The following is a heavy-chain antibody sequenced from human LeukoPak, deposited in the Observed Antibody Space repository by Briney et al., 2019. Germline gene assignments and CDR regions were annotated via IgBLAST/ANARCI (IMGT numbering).Heavy chain of an antibody. D-gene: IGHD2-15*01. CDR3: ARDYCSGGSCYSFDY. CDR1: GFTFSNYA. Sequence: GGSLRLSCSASGFTFSNYAMHWVRQAPGKGLEYVSAISSNGDSTYYADSVKGRFTISRDNSKNTLYLQMNSLRAEDTAVYYCARDYCSGGSCYSFDYWGQGTLVTVSS. J-gene: IGHJ4*02. V-gene: IGHV3-64*04. CDR2: ISSNGDST.